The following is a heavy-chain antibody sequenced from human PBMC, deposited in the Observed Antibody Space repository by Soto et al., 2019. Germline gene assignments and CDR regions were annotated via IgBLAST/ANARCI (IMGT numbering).Heavy chain of an antibody. V-gene: IGHV3-30*18. J-gene: IGHJ4*02. CDR1: GFTFSSYG. CDR2: ISYDGSNK. CDR3: AKRLLWFGEYFDY. Sequence: VQLVESGGGVVQPGRSLRLSCAASGFTFSSYGMHWVRQAPGKGLEWVAVISYDGSNKYYADSVKGRFTISRDNSKNTLYLQMNSLRAEDTAVYYCAKRLLWFGEYFDYWGQGTLVTVSS. D-gene: IGHD3-10*01.